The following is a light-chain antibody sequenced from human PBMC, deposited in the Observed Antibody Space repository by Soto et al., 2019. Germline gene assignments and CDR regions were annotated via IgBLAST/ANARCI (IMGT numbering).Light chain of an antibody. CDR2: EXX. J-gene: IGLJ3*02. Sequence: QAVVTQPPSVSAAPGQKVTISCSGSSSNIENNYVSWYQQLPGTAPKLLIYEXXXXXXGIPDRFSGSKSGTSATLGITGLXXXXXXXXXCGTWDSSLSAGVFGGGTKLTVL. V-gene: IGLV1-51*02. CDR3: GTWDSSLSAGV. CDR1: SSNIENNY.